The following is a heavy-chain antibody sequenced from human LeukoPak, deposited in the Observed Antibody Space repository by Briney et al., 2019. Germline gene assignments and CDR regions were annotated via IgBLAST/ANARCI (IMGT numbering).Heavy chain of an antibody. V-gene: IGHV3-30*04. CDR2: ISYDGSNK. D-gene: IGHD3-3*01. Sequence: GGSLRLSCAASGFTFSSNAMHWVRQAPGKGLEWVAIISYDGSNKYYADSVKGRFTISRDNAKNSLYLQMNSLRAEDTAVYYCAKVGMVRYYYYYMDVWGKGTTVTISS. J-gene: IGHJ6*03. CDR3: AKVGMVRYYYYYMDV. CDR1: GFTFSSNA.